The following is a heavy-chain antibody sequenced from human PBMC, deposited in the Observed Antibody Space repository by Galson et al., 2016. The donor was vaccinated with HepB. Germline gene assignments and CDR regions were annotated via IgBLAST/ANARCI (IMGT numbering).Heavy chain of an antibody. J-gene: IGHJ4*01. CDR3: ARHASPAAYSNSGSYDY. CDR2: SHYSGST. V-gene: IGHV4-39*01. D-gene: IGHD3-10*01. Sequence: SETLSLTCTVSGGSISSSSHYWGWIRQPPGEGLEWIGSSHYSGSTYYNASLKSRVTISVDTSKKQFSLRLSSVTAADTAMYYCARHASPAAYSNSGSYDYCGHGTLVTVPS. CDR1: GGSISSSSHY.